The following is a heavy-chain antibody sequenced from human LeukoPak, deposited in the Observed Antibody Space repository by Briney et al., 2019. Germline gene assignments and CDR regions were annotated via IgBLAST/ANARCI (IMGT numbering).Heavy chain of an antibody. CDR1: GGSISSSSYY. CDR3: ARLYITAAPPSNYFDY. Sequence: SETLSLTCTVSGGSISSSSYYWSWIRQPPGKGLEWIGYIYYSGSTNYNPSLKSRVTISVDTSKNQFSLKLSSVTAADTAVYYCARLYITAAPPSNYFDYWGQGTLVTVSS. V-gene: IGHV4-61*05. J-gene: IGHJ4*02. D-gene: IGHD6-6*01. CDR2: IYYSGST.